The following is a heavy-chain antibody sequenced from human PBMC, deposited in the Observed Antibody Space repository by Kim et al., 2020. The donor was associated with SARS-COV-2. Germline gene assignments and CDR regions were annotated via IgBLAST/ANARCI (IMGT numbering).Heavy chain of an antibody. Sequence: GGSLRLSCAASGFTVSTNYMSWVRQAPGKGLEWVSNIYNSGLTYYADSVKGRFTVSRDNSNNTLYLQMHSLRAEDTAVYYCARDLRYCSGKNCYGTFDQWGQGTLVTVSS. CDR3: ARDLRYCSGKNCYGTFDQ. CDR2: IYNSGLT. D-gene: IGHD2-15*01. V-gene: IGHV3-53*01. CDR1: GFTVSTNY. J-gene: IGHJ4*02.